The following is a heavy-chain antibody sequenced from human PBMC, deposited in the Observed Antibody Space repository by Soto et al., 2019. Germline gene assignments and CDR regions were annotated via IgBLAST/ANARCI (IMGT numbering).Heavy chain of an antibody. CDR2: SYWDDDK. CDR3: SHTAAGLSDDALDF. V-gene: IGHV2-5*02. D-gene: IGHD6-13*01. CDR1: GFSLTTSGVG. J-gene: IGHJ3*01. Sequence: QITLEESGPTLVKPTQTLTLTCIFSGFSLTTSGVGVAWIRQPPGKALEWLALSYWDDDKRYSPSLKSRLTVTADTSKNQVVLTMTNMDPVDTATYSCSHTAAGLSDDALDFWGQVTMVPVSS.